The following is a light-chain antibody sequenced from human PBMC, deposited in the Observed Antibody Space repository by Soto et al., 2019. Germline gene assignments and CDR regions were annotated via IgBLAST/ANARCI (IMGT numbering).Light chain of an antibody. CDR2: DVT. J-gene: IGLJ1*01. V-gene: IGLV2-14*03. CDR1: SSDVGHYNF. Sequence: QSVLTQAASVSRSPGQSITISCTGTSSDVGHYNFVSWYQHHPGTAPKLMIYDVTNRPSGVSLRFSGSKSGNTASLTISGLQAEDEADYYCSSYTSSSTQVFGTGTKLTVL. CDR3: SSYTSSSTQV.